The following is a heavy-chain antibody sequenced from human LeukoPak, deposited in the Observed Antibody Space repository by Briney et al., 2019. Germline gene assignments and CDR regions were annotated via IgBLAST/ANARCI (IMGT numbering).Heavy chain of an antibody. J-gene: IGHJ4*02. CDR1: GFTFSSYS. CDR3: ARDINWSFDY. CDR2: ISSSSYI. D-gene: IGHD1-1*01. Sequence: GGSLRLSCAASGFTFSSYSMNWVRQAPGKGLEWVSSISSSSYIYYADSVKGRFTFSRDNAKNSLYLQMNSLRVEDTALYFCARDINWSFDYWGQGALVTVSP. V-gene: IGHV3-21*01.